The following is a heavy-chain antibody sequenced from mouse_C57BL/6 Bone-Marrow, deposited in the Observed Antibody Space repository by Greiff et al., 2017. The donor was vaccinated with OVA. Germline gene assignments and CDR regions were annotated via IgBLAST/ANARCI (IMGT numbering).Heavy chain of an antibody. CDR3: ARQDYYGSSYRYWYFDV. J-gene: IGHJ1*03. CDR1: GFTFSSYT. V-gene: IGHV5-9*01. D-gene: IGHD1-1*01. CDR2: ISGGGGNT. Sequence: EVHLVESGGGLVKPGGSLKLSCAASGFTFSSYTMSWVRQTPEKRLEWVATISGGGGNTYYPDSVKGRFTISRDNAKNTLYLQMSSLRSEDTALYYCARQDYYGSSYRYWYFDVWGTGTTVTVSS.